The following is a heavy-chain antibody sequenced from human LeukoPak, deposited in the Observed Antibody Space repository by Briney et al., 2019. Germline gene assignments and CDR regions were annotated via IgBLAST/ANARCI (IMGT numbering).Heavy chain of an antibody. CDR2: ISSSSYI. Sequence: GGSLRLSCAASGFTFSNYSMNWVRQAPGKGLEWVSSISSSSYIYYADSVKGRFTISRDNAKNSLYLQMNSLRAEDTAVYYCARVRDYYDSSGYYTIDYWGQGTLVTVSS. CDR1: GFTFSNYS. CDR3: ARVRDYYDSSGYYTIDY. V-gene: IGHV3-21*01. J-gene: IGHJ4*02. D-gene: IGHD3-22*01.